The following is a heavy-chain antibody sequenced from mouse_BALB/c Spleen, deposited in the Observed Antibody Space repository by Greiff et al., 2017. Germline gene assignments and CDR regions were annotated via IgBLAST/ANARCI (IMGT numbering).Heavy chain of an antibody. V-gene: IGHV2-6-7*01. D-gene: IGHD1-1*01. CDR2: IWGDGST. Sequence: VQGVESGPGLVAPSQSLSITCTVSGFSLTGYGVNWVRQPPGKGLEWLGMIWGDGSTDYNSALKSRLSISKDNSKSQVFLKMNSLQTDDTARYYCAREGGSPYYYAMDYWGQGTSVTVSS. J-gene: IGHJ4*01. CDR3: AREGGSPYYYAMDY. CDR1: GFSLTGYG.